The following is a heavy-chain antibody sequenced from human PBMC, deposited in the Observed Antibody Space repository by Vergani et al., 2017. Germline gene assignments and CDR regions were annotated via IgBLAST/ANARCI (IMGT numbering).Heavy chain of an antibody. CDR2: IYPGDSDT. CDR1: GYSFTSYW. CDR3: ARPGGYCSSTSCYTKNHWYFDL. V-gene: IGHV5-51*03. Sequence: EVQLVQSGAEVKTPGESLKISCKGSGYSFTSYWIGWVRQLPGKGLEWMGIIYPGDSDTRYSPSFQGQVTISADKSISTAYLQWSSLKASDTAMYYCARPGGYCSSTSCYTKNHWYFDLWGRGTLVTVSS. J-gene: IGHJ2*01. D-gene: IGHD2-2*02.